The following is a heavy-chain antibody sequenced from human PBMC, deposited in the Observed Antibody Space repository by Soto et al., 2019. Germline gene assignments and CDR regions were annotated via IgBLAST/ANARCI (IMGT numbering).Heavy chain of an antibody. V-gene: IGHV1-69*01. CDR2: IIPIFGTA. CDR3: ATRVAARPFFDYYYYCMDV. J-gene: IGHJ6*02. D-gene: IGHD6-6*01. CDR1: GGTFSSYA. Sequence: QVQLVQSGAEVKKPGSSVKVSCKASGGTFSSYAISWVRQAPGQGLEWMGGIIPIFGTANYAQKFQGRVTITADESKSTAYMELRSLRSEDTAVYYCATRVAARPFFDYYYYCMDVWGQGTTVNVSS.